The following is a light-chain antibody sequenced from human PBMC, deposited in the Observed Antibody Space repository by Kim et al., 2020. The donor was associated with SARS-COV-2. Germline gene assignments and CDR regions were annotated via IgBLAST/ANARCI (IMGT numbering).Light chain of an antibody. J-gene: IGLJ3*02. CDR3: LLYYGGAQV. V-gene: IGLV7-43*01. Sequence: PGGTVTLTCASSTGAFTRGYYPNLFQKKPGQAPRALIYSTNNNHSWTPSRFSGSLLGGKAALTLSGVQPEDAAEYYCLLYYGGAQVFGGGTQLTVL. CDR2: STN. CDR1: TGAFTRGYY.